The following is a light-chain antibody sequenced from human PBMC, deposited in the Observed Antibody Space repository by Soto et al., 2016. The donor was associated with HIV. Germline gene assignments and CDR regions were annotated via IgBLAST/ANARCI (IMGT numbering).Light chain of an antibody. CDR3: QVWDNISGHTYV. J-gene: IGLJ1*01. CDR2: DDN. Sequence: SYELTQPPSVSVTPGETARITCGGNNIGDKSVHWYQQKPGQAPVLVVYDDNDRPSGIPERFSASKSQNTATLTIRRVEAGDEADFYXQVWDNISGHTYVFGTGTKVTVL. V-gene: IGLV3-21*02. CDR1: NIGDKS.